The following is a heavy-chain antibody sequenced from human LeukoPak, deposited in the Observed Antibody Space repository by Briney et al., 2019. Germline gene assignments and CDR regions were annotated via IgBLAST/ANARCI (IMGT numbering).Heavy chain of an antibody. CDR1: GGSISSYY. CDR3: ARRVAVPGSYYFDY. J-gene: IGHJ4*02. Sequence: SETLSLTCAVSGGSISSYYWTWLRHPPGKGLEWIGFIYYSGATKYNPSLESRVTISLDTSNNQFSLRLNSETAADTAVYYCARRVAVPGSYYFDYWSQGTLVTVSS. V-gene: IGHV4-59*08. CDR2: IYYSGAT. D-gene: IGHD2-15*01.